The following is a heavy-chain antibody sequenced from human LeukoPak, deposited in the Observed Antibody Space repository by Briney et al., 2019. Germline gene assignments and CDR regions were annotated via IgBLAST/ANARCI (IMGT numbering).Heavy chain of an antibody. CDR2: ISGSGGST. D-gene: IGHD5-24*01. J-gene: IGHJ4*02. V-gene: IGHV3-23*01. CDR3: AKGGGDGYPPRDYFDY. Sequence: PGGSLRLSCAASGFTFSSYAMSWVRQAPGKGLEWVSAISGSGGSTYYADSVKGRFTISRDNSKNTLYLQMNSLRAEDTAVYYCAKGGGDGYPPRDYFDYWGQGTLVTVSS. CDR1: GFTFSSYA.